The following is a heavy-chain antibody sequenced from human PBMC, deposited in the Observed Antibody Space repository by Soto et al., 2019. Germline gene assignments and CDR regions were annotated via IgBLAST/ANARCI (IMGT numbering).Heavy chain of an antibody. D-gene: IGHD2-21*01. CDR3: ARVEGYCGGGFCLGSAFEL. V-gene: IGHV3-21*01. CDR1: GFTFTSYS. Sequence: EEQLVESGGGQVKPGGSLTLSCAASGFTFTSYSIIWVRQVPGKRLEWLSSTFIFEDNLYLADSVKGRFTISRDNAKNSVSLQMTSLGAEDTGAYYCARVEGYCGGGFCLGSAFELWGQGTVVTVS. CDR2: TFIFEDNL. J-gene: IGHJ3*01.